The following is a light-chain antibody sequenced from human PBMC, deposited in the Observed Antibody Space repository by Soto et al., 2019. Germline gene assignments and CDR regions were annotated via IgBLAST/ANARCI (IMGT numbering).Light chain of an antibody. CDR2: GAA. J-gene: IGKJ5*01. CDR1: QSVSSAY. Sequence: EIVLTQSPGTLSLSPGERATLSCRASQSVSSAYLAWYQQKPGQAPRLLISGAASRATGIPDRFRGSGSGTDFSLTIGGLEPEDFAVYYCQQYGGSVPITFGQGTRLDIK. CDR3: QQYGGSVPIT. V-gene: IGKV3-20*01.